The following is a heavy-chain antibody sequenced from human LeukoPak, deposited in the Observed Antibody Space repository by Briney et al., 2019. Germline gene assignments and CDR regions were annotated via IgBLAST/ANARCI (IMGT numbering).Heavy chain of an antibody. Sequence: GGSLRLSCAASGFTFSNYGMHWVRQAPGKGLEWVAVIWYDGSNKYYADAVKGRFTISRDNSKNTLYLQMNSLRAEDTAVYYCARGGLYSPGSMDVGGGGTTVTVSS. CDR2: IWYDGSNK. CDR1: GFTFSNYG. CDR3: ARGGLYSPGSMDV. V-gene: IGHV3-33*01. D-gene: IGHD2-2*02. J-gene: IGHJ6*03.